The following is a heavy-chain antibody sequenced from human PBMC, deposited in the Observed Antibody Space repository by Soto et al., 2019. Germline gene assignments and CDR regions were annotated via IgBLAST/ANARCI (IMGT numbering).Heavy chain of an antibody. CDR1: GGTLNSYT. CDR2: IIPVFGTT. Sequence: QVQLVQSGAEVKKPGSSVRVSCKASGGTLNSYTISWVRQAPGRGLEWMGGIIPVFGTTDYAEKFQGRVTISADQTTRTPYLDLFSLRSEHTAIYYSSICNSYGRGDFWGQGTLVTVSS. D-gene: IGHD4-17*01. J-gene: IGHJ4*02. V-gene: IGHV1-69*01. CDR3: SICNSYGRGDF.